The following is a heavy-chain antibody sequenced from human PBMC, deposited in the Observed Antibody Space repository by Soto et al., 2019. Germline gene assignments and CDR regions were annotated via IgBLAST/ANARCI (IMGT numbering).Heavy chain of an antibody. CDR1: GGSFSGYY. CDR2: INHSGST. J-gene: IGHJ4*02. V-gene: IGHV4-34*01. D-gene: IGHD2-21*02. CDR3: ARGGRHGREVTYCGGDCYSLG. Sequence: QVQLQQWGAGLLKPSETLSLTCAVYGGSFSGYYWSWIRQPPGKGLEWIGEINHSGSTNYNPSLNSRVTISVDTSKNQYSLKLSSVTAADTAVYYCARGGRHGREVTYCGGDCYSLGWGQGTLVTVSS.